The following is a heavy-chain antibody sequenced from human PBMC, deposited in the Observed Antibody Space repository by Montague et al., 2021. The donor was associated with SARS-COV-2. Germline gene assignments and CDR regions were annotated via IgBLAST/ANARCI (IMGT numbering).Heavy chain of an antibody. CDR1: GDSVFIHSAT. Sequence: CAISGDSVFIHSATWNWIRQSPSRGLEWLGRTYYRSMWKSDYARSVKSRIAINPDTSKNQFSLQLISVTPVYTALYYCVRGIEAAGSYDYWGQGTLVTVSS. CDR3: VRGIEAAGSYDY. J-gene: IGHJ4*02. D-gene: IGHD6-13*01. CDR2: TYYRSMWKS. V-gene: IGHV6-1*01.